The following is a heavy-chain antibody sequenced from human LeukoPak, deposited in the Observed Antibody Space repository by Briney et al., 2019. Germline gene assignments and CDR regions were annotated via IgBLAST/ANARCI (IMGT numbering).Heavy chain of an antibody. Sequence: GGSLRLSCAAFGFTVSSKYMSWVRQAPGKGLEWVSVFYSGGSTYYADSVKGRFTISRDNSKNRLYLQMNSLRAEDTAVYYCAKGRLSTAYWGQGTLVTVPS. D-gene: IGHD2-8*02. CDR2: FYSGGST. J-gene: IGHJ4*02. CDR3: AKGRLSTAY. V-gene: IGHV3-66*01. CDR1: GFTVSSKY.